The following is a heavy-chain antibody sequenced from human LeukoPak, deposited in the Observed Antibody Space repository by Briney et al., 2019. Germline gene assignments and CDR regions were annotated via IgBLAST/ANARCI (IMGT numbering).Heavy chain of an antibody. J-gene: IGHJ3*02. CDR3: ARRLYIVRGAFDI. D-gene: IGHD2/OR15-2a*01. Sequence: GGSLRLSCAASGFTVSSNYMSWVRQAPGKGLEWVSVIYSGGSTYYADSVKGRFTISRDNSKNTLYLQMNSLRAEDTAVYYCARRLYIVRGAFDIWGQGTMVTVSS. CDR2: IYSGGST. CDR1: GFTVSSNY. V-gene: IGHV3-53*01.